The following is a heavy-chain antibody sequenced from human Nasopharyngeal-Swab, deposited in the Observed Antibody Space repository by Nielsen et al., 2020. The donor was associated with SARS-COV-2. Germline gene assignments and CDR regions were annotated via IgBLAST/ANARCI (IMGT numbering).Heavy chain of an antibody. D-gene: IGHD6-6*01. Sequence: GGSLRLSCAASRFTFSSYAMSWVRQAPGKGLEWVAVIWYDGSNKYYADSVKGRFTISRDNSKNTLYLQMNSLRAEDTAVYYCARDSFTGSSHLDYWGQGTLVTVSS. CDR2: IWYDGSNK. V-gene: IGHV3-33*08. J-gene: IGHJ4*02. CDR3: ARDSFTGSSHLDY. CDR1: RFTFSSYA.